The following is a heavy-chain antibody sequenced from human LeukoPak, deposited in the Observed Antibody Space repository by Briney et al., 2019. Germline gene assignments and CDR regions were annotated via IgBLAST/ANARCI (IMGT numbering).Heavy chain of an antibody. CDR2: INPSGGST. J-gene: IGHJ1*01. V-gene: IGHV1-46*01. CDR3: ARVYCSGGNCCPRHFQH. D-gene: IGHD2-15*01. Sequence: ASVKVSCKASGYTFTSYYMHWVRQAPGQGLEWMGIINPSGGSTSYAQKFQGRVTMTRDTSTSTVYMELSSLRSEDTAVYYCARVYCSGGNCCPRHFQHWGQGTLVTVSS. CDR1: GYTFTSYY.